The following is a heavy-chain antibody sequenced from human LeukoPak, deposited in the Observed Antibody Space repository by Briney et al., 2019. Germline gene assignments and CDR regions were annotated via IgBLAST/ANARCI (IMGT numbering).Heavy chain of an antibody. V-gene: IGHV4-59*12. CDR3: ARGRGVRSFGYSPTYYFDY. D-gene: IGHD3-22*01. J-gene: IGHJ4*02. CDR1: GASMRNYY. CDR2: ISDSGKT. Sequence: SETLSLTCTVSGASMRNYYWSWIRQPPGKGLEWIGCISDSGKTNYNPSLKSRVTISVDTSKNQFSLKLSSVTAADTAVYYCARGRGVRSFGYSPTYYFDYWGQGTLLTVSS.